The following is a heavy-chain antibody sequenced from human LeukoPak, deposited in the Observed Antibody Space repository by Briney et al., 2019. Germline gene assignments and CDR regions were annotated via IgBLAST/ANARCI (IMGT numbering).Heavy chain of an antibody. CDR2: ISGSDSST. CDR3: AKDLGLAAFGSCHSD. D-gene: IGHD2-15*01. CDR1: RFTFSNYG. V-gene: IGHV3-23*01. J-gene: IGHJ4*02. Sequence: PGGSLRLSCAASRFTFSNYGMTWVRQAPGKGLEWVSTISGSDSSTYYADSVKGRFTVSRDNSKNTLYLQMNSLGAEDTAVYYCAKDLGLAAFGSCHSDWGQGTLVTVSS.